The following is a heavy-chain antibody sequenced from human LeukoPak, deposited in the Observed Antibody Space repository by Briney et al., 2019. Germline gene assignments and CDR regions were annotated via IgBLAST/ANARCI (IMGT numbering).Heavy chain of an antibody. D-gene: IGHD3-22*01. CDR3: ARAKITMIVVTYDAFDI. J-gene: IGHJ3*02. V-gene: IGHV3-33*08. CDR1: GFTFSTYG. Sequence: GGSLRLSCAASGFTFSTYGMHWVRQAPGKGLEWVAVIWYGGSNTYYADSVKGRFTISRDNAKNSLYLQMNSLRAEDTALYHCARAKITMIVVTYDAFDIWGQGTMVTVSS. CDR2: IWYGGSNT.